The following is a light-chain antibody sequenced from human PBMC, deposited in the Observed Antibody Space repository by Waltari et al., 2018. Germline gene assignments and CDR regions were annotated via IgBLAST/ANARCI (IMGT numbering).Light chain of an antibody. J-gene: IGLJ2*01. V-gene: IGLV1-40*01. CDR2: GIH. CDR3: QSYDTSLAVV. Sequence: QSVLTQPPSVSGAPVQRVTISCTWSGSNLGAGYDVHAYQQIPGKAPKLLIYGIHTRPAGVPARFSGSQYGTSASLATTGLQADDDADYDCQSYDTSLAVVFGGGSKLTVL. CDR1: GSNLGAGYD.